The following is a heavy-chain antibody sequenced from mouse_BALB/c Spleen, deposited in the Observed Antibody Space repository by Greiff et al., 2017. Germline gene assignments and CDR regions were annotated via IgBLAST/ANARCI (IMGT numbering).Heavy chain of an antibody. J-gene: IGHJ3*01. CDR2: IWAGGST. CDR3: ARDRGYGSSYVTWFAY. V-gene: IGHV2-9*02. CDR1: GFSLTSYG. D-gene: IGHD1-1*01. Sequence: QVQLKESGPGLVAPSQSLSITCTVSGFSLTSYGVHWVRQPPGKGLEWLGVIWAGGSTNYNSALMSRLSISKDNSKSQVFLKMNSLQTDDTAMYYCARDRGYGSSYVTWFAYWGQGTLVTVSA.